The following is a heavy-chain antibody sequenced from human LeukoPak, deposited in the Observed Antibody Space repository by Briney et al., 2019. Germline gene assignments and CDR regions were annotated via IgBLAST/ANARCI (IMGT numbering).Heavy chain of an antibody. CDR2: IYPGDSDT. V-gene: IGHV5-51*01. Sequence: GESLKISCKGSGYTFTTYWIGWVRQMPGKGLEWMGIIYPGDSDTRYNPSFQGQVTISADKSISTAYLQWSSLKASDTAMFYCARGGGSYYDWANWFDPWGQGTLVTVSS. CDR3: ARGGGSYYDWANWFDP. J-gene: IGHJ5*02. D-gene: IGHD3-3*01. CDR1: GYTFTTYW.